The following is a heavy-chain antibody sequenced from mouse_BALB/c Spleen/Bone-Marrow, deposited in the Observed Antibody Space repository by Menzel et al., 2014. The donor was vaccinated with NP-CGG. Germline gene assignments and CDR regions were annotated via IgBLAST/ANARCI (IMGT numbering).Heavy chain of an antibody. CDR2: IDPENGDT. CDR1: DFTFNDYY. J-gene: IGHJ2*02. V-gene: IGHV14-4*02. CDR3: NADLNT. Sequence: VQLQQSGAELVRSGASVKLSRTASDFTFNDYYMNWVKQRPEQGLEWIGWIDPENGDTEYAPKFQGKATLTADKSSNPTCLQPGVLTSEDTGSYDCNADLNTWGQGTSLTVSS.